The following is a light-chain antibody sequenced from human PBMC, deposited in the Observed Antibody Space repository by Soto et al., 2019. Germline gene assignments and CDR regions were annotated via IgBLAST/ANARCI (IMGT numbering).Light chain of an antibody. J-gene: IGKJ4*02. V-gene: IGKV1-12*01. CDR3: QQANSFALT. CDR1: QGISSW. Sequence: DIQMTQSPSSVSASLGDRVTITCPASQGISSWLAWYQQKPGKAPKLLIYTVSSLQSGAPSRFSGSAAGTHYTLTISSLQPEDFATYYCQQANSFALTFGGGTKVEIK. CDR2: TVS.